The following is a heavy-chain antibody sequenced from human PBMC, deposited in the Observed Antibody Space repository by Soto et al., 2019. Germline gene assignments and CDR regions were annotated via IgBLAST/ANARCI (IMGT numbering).Heavy chain of an antibody. CDR3: AKDEDYD. Sequence: EVQLLESGGGLVQPGGSLRLSCAASGFTLSNYGMNWVRQAPGKGLEWVSGISGSDGSTYYADSVKGRFTISRDNSKNTLYLQMNTLRAEDTAVYYCAKDEDYDWGEGTLVTVSS. CDR1: GFTLSNYG. V-gene: IGHV3-23*01. CDR2: ISGSDGST. J-gene: IGHJ4*02. D-gene: IGHD3-22*01.